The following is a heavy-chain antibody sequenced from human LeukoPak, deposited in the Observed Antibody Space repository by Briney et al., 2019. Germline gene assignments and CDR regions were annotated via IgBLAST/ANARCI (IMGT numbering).Heavy chain of an antibody. D-gene: IGHD6-19*01. CDR1: GGSVSSSSYY. J-gene: IGHJ4*02. CDR3: ARGQWLVPLDF. Sequence: SETLSLTCTVSGGSVSSSSYYWGWIRQPPGKGLEWIGSIFYSETTYYSPSLKSRITISVDTSTNQFSPKLSSVTAADTAVYFCARGQWLVPLDFWGQGILVTVSS. CDR2: IFYSETT. V-gene: IGHV4-39*01.